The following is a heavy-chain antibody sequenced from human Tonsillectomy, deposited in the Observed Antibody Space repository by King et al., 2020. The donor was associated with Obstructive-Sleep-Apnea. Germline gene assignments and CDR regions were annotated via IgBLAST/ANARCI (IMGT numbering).Heavy chain of an antibody. V-gene: IGHV3-11*06. Sequence: VQLVESGGGLVKPGGSLRLSCAASAFTFSDYFMSWVRQAPGRGLEWVSYVSSSGSPTSYADSVKGRFTISRDNAKNSLYLQMNSLRAEDTAVYYCARIQAMYYAIDYWGQGTLVTVSS. J-gene: IGHJ4*02. CDR1: AFTFSDYF. D-gene: IGHD2-8*01. CDR2: VSSSGSPT. CDR3: ARIQAMYYAIDY.